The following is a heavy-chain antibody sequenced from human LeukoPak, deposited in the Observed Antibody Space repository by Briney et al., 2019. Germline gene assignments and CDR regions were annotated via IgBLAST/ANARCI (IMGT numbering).Heavy chain of an antibody. CDR3: ARVGDPAGYSIDY. CDR1: GGSISSGDYY. J-gene: IGHJ4*02. Sequence: SETLSLTCTVSGGSISSGDYYWSWIRQPPGKGLEWIGYIYYSGSTYYNPSLKSRVTISVDTSKNQFSLRLSSVTAADTAVYYCARVGDPAGYSIDYWGQGTLVTVSS. CDR2: IYYSGST. D-gene: IGHD3-9*01. V-gene: IGHV4-30-4*01.